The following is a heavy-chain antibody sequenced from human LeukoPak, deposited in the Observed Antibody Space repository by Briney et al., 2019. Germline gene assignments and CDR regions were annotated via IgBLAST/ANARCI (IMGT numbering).Heavy chain of an antibody. CDR2: ISSDGSSA. V-gene: IGHV3-74*01. CDR3: VRGLGDS. Sequence: GGSLRLSCAASGFTFTNDWMHWVRHAPGKGPVWVSQISSDGSSATYADSVRGRFTISRDNAKNTLYLQMNSLRAEDTAVYYCVRGLGDSWGQGTQLIVSS. J-gene: IGHJ5*01. D-gene: IGHD3-16*01. CDR1: GFTFTNDW.